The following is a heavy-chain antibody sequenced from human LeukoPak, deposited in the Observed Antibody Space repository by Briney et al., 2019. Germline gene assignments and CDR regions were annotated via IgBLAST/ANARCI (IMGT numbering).Heavy chain of an antibody. CDR1: GFTFSSYS. D-gene: IGHD5-24*01. CDR2: ITSSTSYI. J-gene: IGHJ4*02. CDR3: ARSQMATITWGYFDY. Sequence: GGSLRLSCTASGFTFSSYSMNWVRQAPGKGLEWVSCITSSTSYIYYADSVKGRFTISRDNAESSLFLQMNSLRDEDTAVYYCARSQMATITWGYFDYWGQGTLVTVSS. V-gene: IGHV3-21*01.